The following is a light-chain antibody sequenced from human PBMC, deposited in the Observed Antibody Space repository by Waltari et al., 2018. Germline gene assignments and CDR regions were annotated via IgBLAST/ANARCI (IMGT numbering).Light chain of an antibody. V-gene: IGKV2-28*01. Sequence: DIVMTQSPLSLRVTPGEPASISCRSSQSLLHSNGYHYVDWYLQKAGQSPQLLIDLTSDRASGVPDRFSGSGSGTEFTLKISRVEADDVGIYYCMQPLQTPYTFGQGTKLEIK. CDR2: LTS. J-gene: IGKJ2*01. CDR3: MQPLQTPYT. CDR1: QSLLHSNGYHY.